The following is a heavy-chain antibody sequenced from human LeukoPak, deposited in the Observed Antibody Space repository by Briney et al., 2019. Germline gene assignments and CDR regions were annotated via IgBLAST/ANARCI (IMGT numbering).Heavy chain of an antibody. Sequence: GGSLRLSCAASGFTFSSYSMNWVRQAPGKGLEWVSSISSSSSYIYYADSVKGRFTISRDNAKNSLYLQMNSLRADDTAVYYCAREFNIAVAGIYTGFDIWGQGTMVTVSS. CDR1: GFTFSSYS. CDR2: ISSSSSYI. J-gene: IGHJ3*02. D-gene: IGHD6-19*01. V-gene: IGHV3-21*04. CDR3: AREFNIAVAGIYTGFDI.